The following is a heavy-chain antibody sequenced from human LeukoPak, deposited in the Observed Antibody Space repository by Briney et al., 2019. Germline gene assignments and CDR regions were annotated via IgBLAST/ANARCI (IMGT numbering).Heavy chain of an antibody. CDR2: INQDGSEK. D-gene: IGHD3-10*01. Sequence: PGGSLRLSCAASGFSFSGYAMSWVRQAPGKGLEWVANINQDGSEKYYVDSVKGRFTISRDNAKNSLYMQINSLRAEDTAVYYCARKSRSGSHTTLGYWGQGTRVTVSS. CDR3: ARKSRSGSHTTLGY. V-gene: IGHV3-7*02. CDR1: GFSFSGYA. J-gene: IGHJ4*02.